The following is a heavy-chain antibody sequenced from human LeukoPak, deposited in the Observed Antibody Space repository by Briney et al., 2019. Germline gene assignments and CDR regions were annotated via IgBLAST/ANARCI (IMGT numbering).Heavy chain of an antibody. D-gene: IGHD4-23*01. CDR1: GFTFSSCP. J-gene: IGHJ4*02. Sequence: GGSLRLSCAASGFTFSSCPMHWVRQAPGKGLEWVAVISYDGSNRYYIDSVKGRFTISRDNSKNTLYLQMNSLRAEDTAVYYCARDLSGNSYFDYWGQGTLVTVSS. CDR3: ARDLSGNSYFDY. CDR2: ISYDGSNR. V-gene: IGHV3-30-3*01.